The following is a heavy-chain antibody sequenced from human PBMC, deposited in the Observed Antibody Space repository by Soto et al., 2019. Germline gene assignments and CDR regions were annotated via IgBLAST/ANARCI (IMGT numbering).Heavy chain of an antibody. V-gene: IGHV3-33*01. D-gene: IGHD5-18*01. CDR2: IWYDGSNK. CDR1: GLTFSSSG. CDR3: ARGHSYGPFDY. J-gene: IGHJ4*02. Sequence: QVQLVESGGGVVQPGRSLRLSCAASGLTFSSSGMHWVRQAPGKGLEWVAVIWYDGSNKCYADSVKGRFTISRDNSKNTLYLQMNSLRADDTAVYYCARGHSYGPFDYWGQGTLVTVSS.